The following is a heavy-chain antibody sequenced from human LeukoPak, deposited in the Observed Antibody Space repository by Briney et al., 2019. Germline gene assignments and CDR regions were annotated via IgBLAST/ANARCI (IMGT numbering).Heavy chain of an antibody. D-gene: IGHD6-13*01. CDR1: GFSFSSYE. J-gene: IGHJ6*03. Sequence: PGGSLRLSCAASGFSFSSYEMNWVRQAPGKGLEWVSYISSSGSTVYYADSVKGRFTISTDNAKNSLYLQMNSLRAEDTAVYYCARGGRYMSASWYRSVYYYMDVWGKETTVTVSS. V-gene: IGHV3-48*03. CDR2: ISSSGSTV. CDR3: ARGGRYMSASWYRSVYYYMDV.